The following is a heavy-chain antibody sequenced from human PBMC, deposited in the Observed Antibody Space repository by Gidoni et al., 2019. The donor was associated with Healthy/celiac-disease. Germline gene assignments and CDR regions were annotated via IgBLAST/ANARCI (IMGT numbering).Heavy chain of an antibody. CDR2: IRSSSSYI. V-gene: IGHV3-21*01. D-gene: IGHD3-22*01. CDR1: GFTFSSYS. J-gene: IGHJ4*02. CDR3: ARDKRHYDDSSGYYYGD. Sequence: EVQLVESGGGLVKPGGSLRLSCAASGFTFSSYSMNWVRQAPGKGLEWVSSIRSSSSYIYYADSVKGRFTISRDNAKNSLYLQMNSLRAEDTAVYYCARDKRHYDDSSGYYYGDWGQGTLVTVSS.